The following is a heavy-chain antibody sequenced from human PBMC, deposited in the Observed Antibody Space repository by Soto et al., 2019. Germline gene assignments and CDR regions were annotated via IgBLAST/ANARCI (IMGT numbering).Heavy chain of an antibody. V-gene: IGHV2-5*02. J-gene: IGHJ4*02. CDR1: GFSLSTSGVG. D-gene: IGHD2-8*01. Sequence: SGPTLVNPTQTLTLTCTFSGFSLSTSGVGVGWIRQPPGKALEWLALIYWDDDKRYSPSLKSRLTITKDTSKNQVVLTMTNMEPVDTATYYCAHWGYVLMVYGPYFDYWGQGPLVTVS. CDR2: IYWDDDK. CDR3: AHWGYVLMVYGPYFDY.